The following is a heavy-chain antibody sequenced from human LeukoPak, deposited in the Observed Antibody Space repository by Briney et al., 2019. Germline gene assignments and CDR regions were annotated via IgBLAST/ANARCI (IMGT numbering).Heavy chain of an antibody. CDR2: IRSSSSTI. V-gene: IGHV3-48*01. CDR3: ARDGSGYSVY. D-gene: IGHD5-12*01. J-gene: IGHJ4*02. Sequence: GGSLRLSCAASGFTFSSYSINCVRQAPGKGLGGGSYIRSSSSTIYYADSVKGRFTNSRDNAKNSLYLQMNSLRADDTAVYYCARDGSGYSVYWGQGILVTVSS. CDR1: GFTFSSYS.